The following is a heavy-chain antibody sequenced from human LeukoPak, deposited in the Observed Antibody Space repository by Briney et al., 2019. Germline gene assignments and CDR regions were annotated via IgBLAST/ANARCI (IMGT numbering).Heavy chain of an antibody. J-gene: IGHJ4*02. CDR1: GFTFSTYW. Sequence: GGSLRLSCAASGFTFSTYWMSWVRPAPGKGLEWVANIKQDGNEKYYLDSVKGRFTISRANAKNSLYLQMNSLRAEDTAVYYCARVTGYDSSGYYYVFDYWGQGTLVTVSS. V-gene: IGHV3-7*01. CDR2: IKQDGNEK. D-gene: IGHD3-22*01. CDR3: ARVTGYDSSGYYYVFDY.